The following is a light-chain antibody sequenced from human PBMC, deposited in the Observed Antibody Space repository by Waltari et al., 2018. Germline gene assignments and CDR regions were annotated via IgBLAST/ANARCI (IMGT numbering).Light chain of an antibody. CDR1: TTDVGAYDF. CDR3: SSYTTTNTFV. CDR2: DVT. V-gene: IGLV2-14*01. J-gene: IGLJ1*01. Sequence: QSALTQPASVSGSPGQSITISCTGSTTDVGAYDFVAWYQQHPGKAPQLMVFDVTQRPSGISNRFSGAKSGDTASLTISGLQAEDEAYYYGSSYTTTNTFVFGTGTNVTVV.